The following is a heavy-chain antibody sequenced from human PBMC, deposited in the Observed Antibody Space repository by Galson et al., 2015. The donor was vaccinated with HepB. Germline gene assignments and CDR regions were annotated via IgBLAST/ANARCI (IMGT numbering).Heavy chain of an antibody. CDR3: ARFGRNGYSYAEYYFDY. J-gene: IGHJ4*02. CDR2: ISSSSSYT. Sequence: SLRLSCAASGFTFSDYYMSWIRQAPGKGLEWVSYISSSSSYTNYADSVKGRFTISRDNAKNSLYLQMNSLRAEDTAVYYCARFGRNGYSYAEYYFDYWGQGTLVTVPS. D-gene: IGHD5-18*01. CDR1: GFTFSDYY. V-gene: IGHV3-11*06.